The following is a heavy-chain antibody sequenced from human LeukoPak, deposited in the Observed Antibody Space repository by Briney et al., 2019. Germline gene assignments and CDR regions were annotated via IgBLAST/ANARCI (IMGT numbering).Heavy chain of an antibody. J-gene: IGHJ6*03. CDR2: IYYSGST. CDR3: ARGRIRSIAARQYYYMDV. CDR1: GGSISSYY. V-gene: IGHV4-59*12. Sequence: SETLSLTCTVSGGSISSYYWSWIRQPPGKGLEWIGYIYYSGSTNYNPSLKSRVTISVDTSKNQFSLKLSSVTAADTAVYYCARGRIRSIAARQYYYMDVWGKGTTVTVSS. D-gene: IGHD6-6*01.